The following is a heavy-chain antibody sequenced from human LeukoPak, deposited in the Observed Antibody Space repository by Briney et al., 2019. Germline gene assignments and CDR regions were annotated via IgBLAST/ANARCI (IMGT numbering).Heavy chain of an antibody. D-gene: IGHD3-22*01. CDR2: ISYDGNDK. Sequence: PGGSLRLSCAVSGFTFSSYAMHWVRQAPGKGLQWVTTISYDGNDKYYADSLKGRFTISRDNAKNSLYLQMNSLRAEDTAVYYCARGTDSSGYYSIWGQGTLVTVSS. J-gene: IGHJ4*02. CDR3: ARGTDSSGYYSI. V-gene: IGHV3-30*07. CDR1: GFTFSSYA.